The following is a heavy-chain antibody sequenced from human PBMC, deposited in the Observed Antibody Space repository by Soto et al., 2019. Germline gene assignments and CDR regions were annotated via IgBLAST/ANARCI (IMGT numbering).Heavy chain of an antibody. CDR3: AKVTAPFDY. Sequence: PGGSLRLSCAASGFSFSSYAMTWVRQAPGKGLEWVSSISAASAGIYYADSVKGRFTISRDNSKNTVHLQMSSLRVEDTAVYFCAKVTAPFDYWGQGISVTVSS. CDR1: GFSFSSYA. V-gene: IGHV3-23*01. D-gene: IGHD2-21*02. J-gene: IGHJ4*02. CDR2: ISAASAGI.